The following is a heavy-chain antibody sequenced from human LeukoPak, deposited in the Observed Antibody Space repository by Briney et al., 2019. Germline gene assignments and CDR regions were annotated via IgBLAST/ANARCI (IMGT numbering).Heavy chain of an antibody. J-gene: IGHJ3*02. Sequence: PSETLSLTCTVSGGSISSYYWSWIRQPPGKGLEWIGYIYYSGSTNYNPSLKSRVTISVDTPKNQFSLKLSSVTAADTAVYYCARASPLDAFDIWGQGTMVTVSS. CDR1: GGSISSYY. CDR2: IYYSGST. D-gene: IGHD6-6*01. CDR3: ARASPLDAFDI. V-gene: IGHV4-59*01.